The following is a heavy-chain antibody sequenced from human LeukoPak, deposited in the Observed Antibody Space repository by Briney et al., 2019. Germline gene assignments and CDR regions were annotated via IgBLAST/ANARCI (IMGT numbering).Heavy chain of an antibody. Sequence: SVKVSCKASGGTFSSYAISWVRQAPGQGLEWMGRIIPIFGTANHAQKFQGRVTITTDESTSTAYMELSSLRSEDAAVYYCARDMGSGWYGYWGQGTLVTVSS. CDR1: GGTFSSYA. V-gene: IGHV1-69*05. D-gene: IGHD6-19*01. CDR2: IIPIFGTA. CDR3: ARDMGSGWYGY. J-gene: IGHJ4*02.